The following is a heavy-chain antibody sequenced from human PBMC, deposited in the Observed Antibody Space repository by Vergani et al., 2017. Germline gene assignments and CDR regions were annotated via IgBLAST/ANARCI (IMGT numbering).Heavy chain of an antibody. CDR1: GYTFTGYY. J-gene: IGHJ6*02. CDR3: ARDPRGYGGDPEDYYYGMDV. CDR2: INPNSGGT. D-gene: IGHD2-21*02. V-gene: IGHV1-2*02. Sequence: QVQLVQSGAEVKKPGASVKVSCKASGYTFTGYYMHWVRQAPGQGLEWMGWINPNSGGTNYAQKFQGRLTITADTSTSTAYMELTSLRSQDTAVYYCARDPRGYGGDPEDYYYGMDVWGQGTTVTVSS.